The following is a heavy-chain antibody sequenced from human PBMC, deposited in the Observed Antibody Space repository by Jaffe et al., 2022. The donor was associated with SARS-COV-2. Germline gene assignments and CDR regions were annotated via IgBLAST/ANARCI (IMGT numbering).Heavy chain of an antibody. CDR1: GGSISSGGYY. J-gene: IGHJ4*02. V-gene: IGHV4-31*03. D-gene: IGHD3-10*01. Sequence: QVQLQESGPGLVKPSQTLSLTCTVSGGSISSGGYYWSWIRQHPGKGLEWIGYIYYSGSTYYNPSLKSRVTISVDTSKNQFSLKLSSVTAADTAVYYCASWFGELLYNAVDYWGQGTLVTVSS. CDR3: ASWFGELLYNAVDY. CDR2: IYYSGST.